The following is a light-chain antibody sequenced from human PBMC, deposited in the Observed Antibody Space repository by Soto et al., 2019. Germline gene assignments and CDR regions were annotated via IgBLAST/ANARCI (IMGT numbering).Light chain of an antibody. V-gene: IGLV1-51*01. J-gene: IGLJ3*02. CDR3: ATWDNTLSAEV. Sequence: QAVVTQPPSVSAAPGQKVTISCFGSSSNIGKNFVSWYQQLPGTAPKLLIYGNNNRHSGIPDRISGSKSGTSATLGITGLQPGDEADYYCATWDNTLSAEVFGGGTKLTVL. CDR2: GNN. CDR1: SSNIGKNF.